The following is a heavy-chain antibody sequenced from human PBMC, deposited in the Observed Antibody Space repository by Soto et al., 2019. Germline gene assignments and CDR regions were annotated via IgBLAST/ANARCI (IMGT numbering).Heavy chain of an antibody. CDR1: GYTFTGYY. Sequence: GASVKVSCKASGYTFTGYYMHWVRQAPGQGLEWIGWINPNSGGTNYAQKFQGWVTMTRDTSISTAYMELSRLRSDDTAVYYCARGPDYDFWSGSNPTDYGMDVWGQGTTVTAP. V-gene: IGHV1-2*04. J-gene: IGHJ6*02. D-gene: IGHD3-3*01. CDR3: ARGPDYDFWSGSNPTDYGMDV. CDR2: INPNSGGT.